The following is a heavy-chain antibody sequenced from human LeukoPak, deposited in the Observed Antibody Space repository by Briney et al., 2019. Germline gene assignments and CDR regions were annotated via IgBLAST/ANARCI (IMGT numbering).Heavy chain of an antibody. Sequence: SETLSLTCTVSGGSISSNSYYWGWIRQPPGKGLEWIGSIYYSGSTYYNPSLKSRVTISIDTSKNHFSLKLSSVTAADTAVYYCARHRCSGGSCYPMNWFDPWGQGTLVTVSS. CDR1: GGSISSNSYY. CDR3: ARHRCSGGSCYPMNWFDP. J-gene: IGHJ5*02. D-gene: IGHD2-15*01. CDR2: IYYSGST. V-gene: IGHV4-39*07.